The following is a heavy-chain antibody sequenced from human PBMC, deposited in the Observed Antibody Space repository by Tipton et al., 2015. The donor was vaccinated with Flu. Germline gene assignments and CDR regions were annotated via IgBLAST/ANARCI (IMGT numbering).Heavy chain of an antibody. Sequence: TLSLTCTVSGGSIRSGSYYWTWIRQPAGKGLEWVGRIYTSGSTNYNPPLTNRVTISVDPSKNQFSLKLTSVTAADTAVYSCAREVLGGGGYKSRNDAFQIWGQGTMVPVSS. CDR1: GGSIRSGSYY. J-gene: IGHJ3*02. CDR3: AREVLGGGGYKSRNDAFQI. CDR2: IYTSGST. D-gene: IGHD3-22*01. V-gene: IGHV4-61*02.